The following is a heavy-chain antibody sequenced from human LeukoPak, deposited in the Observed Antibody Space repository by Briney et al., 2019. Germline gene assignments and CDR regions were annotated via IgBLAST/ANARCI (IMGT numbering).Heavy chain of an antibody. D-gene: IGHD3-9*01. Sequence: ASVKVSCKASGYTFTGYYMHWVRQAPGQGLEWMGWINPNSGGTNYAQKFQGRVTMTRDTSIGTAYMELSRLRSDDTAVYYCARDVLRYFDWLTREGPGMDVWGQGTTVTVSS. J-gene: IGHJ6*02. V-gene: IGHV1-2*02. CDR3: ARDVLRYFDWLTREGPGMDV. CDR1: GYTFTGYY. CDR2: INPNSGGT.